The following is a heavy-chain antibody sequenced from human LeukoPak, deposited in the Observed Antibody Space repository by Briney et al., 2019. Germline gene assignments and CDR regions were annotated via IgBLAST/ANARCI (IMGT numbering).Heavy chain of an antibody. CDR3: ARQGGWGGAESLFDS. Sequence: SETLSLTCTVSGVSISSSHSYWGWIRPPPGKGLEWIASIYYRGNTYYNPSLKSRVTMSVDTSKNQFSLKLTSVTAADTAMFYCARQGGWGGAESLFDSWGQGTLVTVSS. CDR2: IYYRGNT. V-gene: IGHV4-39*01. J-gene: IGHJ4*02. CDR1: GVSISSSHSY. D-gene: IGHD1-26*01.